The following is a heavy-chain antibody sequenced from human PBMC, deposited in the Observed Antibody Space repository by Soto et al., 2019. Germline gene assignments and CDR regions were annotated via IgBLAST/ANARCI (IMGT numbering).Heavy chain of an antibody. J-gene: IGHJ4*02. CDR2: IYYSGST. D-gene: IGHD1-1*01. Sequence: PSETLSLTCTVSGGSISSGCYYWSWIRQHPGKGLEWIGYIYYSGSTYYNPSLKSRVTISVDTSKNQFSLRLSSVTAADTAVYYCARFGDELEGDYWGQGKLVTVSS. CDR1: GGSISSGCYY. CDR3: ARFGDELEGDY. V-gene: IGHV4-31*03.